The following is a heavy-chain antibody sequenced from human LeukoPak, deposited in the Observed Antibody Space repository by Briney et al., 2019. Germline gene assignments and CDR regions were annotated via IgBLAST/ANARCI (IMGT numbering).Heavy chain of an antibody. D-gene: IGHD5-18*01. Sequence: ASVKVSCKASGYTFTGYYMHWVRQAPGQGLEWMGWINPNSGGTNYAQRFQGRVTMTRGTSISTAYMELSGLRSNDTAVYYCARAGLPIYYYYMDVWGKGTTVTVSS. V-gene: IGHV1-2*02. CDR3: ARAGLPIYYYYMDV. CDR1: GYTFTGYY. CDR2: INPNSGGT. J-gene: IGHJ6*03.